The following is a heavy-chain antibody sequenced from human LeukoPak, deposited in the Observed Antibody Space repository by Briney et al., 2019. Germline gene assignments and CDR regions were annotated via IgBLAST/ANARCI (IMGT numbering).Heavy chain of an antibody. CDR3: ARGDYYDSSGYHHYFDY. D-gene: IGHD3-22*01. CDR1: GYTSTGYY. Sequence: ASVKVSCKASGYTSTGYYKHWVRQAPGQGLERMGWINPNSGGTNYAQKFQGRVTMTRDTSISTAYMELSRLRSDDTAVYYCARGDYYDSSGYHHYFDYWGQGTLVTVSS. V-gene: IGHV1-2*02. CDR2: INPNSGGT. J-gene: IGHJ4*02.